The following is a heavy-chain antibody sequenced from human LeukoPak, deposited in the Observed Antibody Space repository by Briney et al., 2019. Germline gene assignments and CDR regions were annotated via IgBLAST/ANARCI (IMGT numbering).Heavy chain of an antibody. D-gene: IGHD3-22*01. CDR1: GDSISSSSNY. CDR3: ARDRAYYDSIRRSYFDY. Sequence: SETLSLTCTVSGDSISSSSNYWAWIRQPPGKGLEWIGSIYNSGSTYYTPSLKSRVTISVDTSKNQFSLKVSFVTAADTAVYYCARDRAYYDSIRRSYFDYWGQGTLVTVSS. CDR2: IYNSGST. J-gene: IGHJ4*02. V-gene: IGHV4-39*07.